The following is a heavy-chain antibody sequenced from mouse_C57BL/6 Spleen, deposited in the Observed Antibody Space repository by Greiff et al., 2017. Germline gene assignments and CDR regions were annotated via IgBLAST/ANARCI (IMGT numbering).Heavy chain of an antibody. V-gene: IGHV5-17*01. CDR2: ISSGSSTI. Sequence: EVKVEESGGGLVKPGGSLKLSCAASGFTFSDSGMHWVRQAPEKGLAWVAYISSGSSTIYYADTVKGRFTISRDNVKNTLFLQLTSLMSEDTAMYYFARWTVVAKRDAMDYWGQGTSVTVSS. D-gene: IGHD1-1*01. CDR3: ARWTVVAKRDAMDY. J-gene: IGHJ4*01. CDR1: GFTFSDSG.